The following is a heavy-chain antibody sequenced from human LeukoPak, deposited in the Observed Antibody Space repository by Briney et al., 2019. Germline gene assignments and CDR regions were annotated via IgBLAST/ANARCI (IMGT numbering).Heavy chain of an antibody. CDR1: GFTVSSNY. V-gene: IGHV3-66*02. J-gene: IGHJ5*02. CDR2: LYSGGYT. D-gene: IGHD2-15*01. CDR3: ARELHGFGP. Sequence: PGGSLRLSCAASGFTVSSNYMNWVRQAPGKGLEWVSVLYSGGYTYYADSVRGRFTISRDNSKNTLYLQMNSLRAEDTAVYYCARELHGFGPWGQGTLVTVSS.